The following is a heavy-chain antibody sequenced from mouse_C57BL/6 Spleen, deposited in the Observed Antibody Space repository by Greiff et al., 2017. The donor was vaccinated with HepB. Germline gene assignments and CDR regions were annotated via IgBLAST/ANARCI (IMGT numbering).Heavy chain of an antibody. Sequence: EVKVVESGGGLVKPGGSLKLSCAASGFTFSSYAMSWVRQTPEKRLEWVATISDGGSYTYYPDNVKGRFTISRDNAKNNLYLQMSHLKSDDTAMYYCARDPTMVKDSYFDVWGTGTTVTVSS. CDR3: ARDPTMVKDSYFDV. CDR1: GFTFSSYA. J-gene: IGHJ1*03. CDR2: ISDGGSYT. D-gene: IGHD2-10*01. V-gene: IGHV5-4*01.